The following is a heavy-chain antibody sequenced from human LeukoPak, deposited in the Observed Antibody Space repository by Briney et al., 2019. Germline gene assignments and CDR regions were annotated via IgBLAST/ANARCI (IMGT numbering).Heavy chain of an antibody. CDR3: ARLDYGDYEHY. J-gene: IGHJ4*02. V-gene: IGHV4-59*01. D-gene: IGHD4-17*01. CDR1: GGSISSYY. CDR2: IYYSGST. Sequence: KTSETLSLTCTVSGGSISSYYWSWIRQPPGKGLEWIGYIYYSGSTNYNPSLKSRVTISVDTSKNQFSLKLSSVTAADTAVYYCARLDYGDYEHYWGQGPLVTVSS.